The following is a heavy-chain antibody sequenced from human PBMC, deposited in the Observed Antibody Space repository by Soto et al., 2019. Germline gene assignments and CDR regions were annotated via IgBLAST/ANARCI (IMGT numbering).Heavy chain of an antibody. D-gene: IGHD5-18*01. CDR2: ISSSSSYI. V-gene: IGHV3-21*01. CDR3: ASGHSDFDY. J-gene: IGHJ4*02. Sequence: EVQLVESGGGLVKPGGSLRLSCAASGFTFSSYSMNWVRQAPGKGLEWVSSISSSSSYIYYADSVKGRFTISRDNAKNSLYLQIKSRRAEDTAVYYCASGHSDFDYWGQGTLVTVSS. CDR1: GFTFSSYS.